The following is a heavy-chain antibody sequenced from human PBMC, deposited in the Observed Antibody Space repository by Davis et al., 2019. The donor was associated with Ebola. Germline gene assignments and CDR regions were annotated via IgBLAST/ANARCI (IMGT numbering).Heavy chain of an antibody. Sequence: AASVKVSCKASGYTFTSYYMHWVRQAPGQGLEWMGIINPSGGSTSYAQKFQGRVTMTRDTSTSTVYMELSSLRSEDTAVYYCAREDIVVVVAATGDYYYYGMDVWGKGTTVTVSS. CDR3: AREDIVVVVAATGDYYYYGMDV. V-gene: IGHV1-46*01. CDR1: GYTFTSYY. D-gene: IGHD2-15*01. J-gene: IGHJ6*04. CDR2: INPSGGST.